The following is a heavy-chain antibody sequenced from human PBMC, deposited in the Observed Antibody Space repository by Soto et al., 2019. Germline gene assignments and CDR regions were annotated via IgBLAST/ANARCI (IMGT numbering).Heavy chain of an antibody. Sequence: LSLTCTVSGDSIRDSFWSWVRQPPGKGLEWIGLVHHTGNTNYNPSLETRVTMLIDASTNHFSLTLTSVTPADAAIYYCARGREVYVVHHFGHLFDSWGQGXLVTRSS. J-gene: IGHJ4*02. V-gene: IGHV4-59*01. CDR3: ARGREVYVVHHFGHLFDS. D-gene: IGHD3-10*01. CDR2: VHHTGNT. CDR1: GDSIRDSF.